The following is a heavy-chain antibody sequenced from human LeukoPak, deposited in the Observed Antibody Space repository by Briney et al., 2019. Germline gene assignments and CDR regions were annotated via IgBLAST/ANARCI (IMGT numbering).Heavy chain of an antibody. CDR2: IYHSGST. J-gene: IGHJ4*02. V-gene: IGHV4-38-2*02. D-gene: IGHD5-18*01. CDR3: ASPGIDDTAMVS. Sequence: SETLSLTCTVSGYSISSGYYWGWIRQPPGKGLEWIGSIYHSGSTYYNPSLKSRVTISVDTSKNQLSLKLSSVTAADTAVYYCASPGIDDTAMVSWGQGTLVTVSS. CDR1: GYSISSGYY.